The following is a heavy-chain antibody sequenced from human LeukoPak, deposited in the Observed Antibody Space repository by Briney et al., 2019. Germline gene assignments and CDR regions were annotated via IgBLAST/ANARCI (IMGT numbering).Heavy chain of an antibody. CDR1: GGSFSGYY. CDR2: INHSGST. D-gene: IGHD3-3*01. Sequence: SETLSLTCAVYGGSFSGYYWSWIRQPPGKGLEWIGEINHSGSTNYNPSLKSRVTISVDTSMNQFSLKLSSVTAADTAVYYCARPARDFWSGYYINWFDPWGQGTLVTVSS. J-gene: IGHJ5*02. CDR3: ARPARDFWSGYYINWFDP. V-gene: IGHV4-34*01.